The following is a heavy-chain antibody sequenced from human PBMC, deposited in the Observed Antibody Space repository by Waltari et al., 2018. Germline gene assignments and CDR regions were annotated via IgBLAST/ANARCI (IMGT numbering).Heavy chain of an antibody. CDR3: TREEGGATDY. D-gene: IGHD1-26*01. CDR1: GYSISSGYY. J-gene: IGHJ4*02. Sequence: QVQLQESGPGLVKPSETLSLTCSVPGYSISSGYYWGWIRQPPGKGLAWIGTIYHSGRTFYNPSLKSRVTLSVDTSKNQFSLKLSSVTAADTAVYYCTREEGGATDYWGQGTLVTVSS. CDR2: IYHSGRT. V-gene: IGHV4-38-2*02.